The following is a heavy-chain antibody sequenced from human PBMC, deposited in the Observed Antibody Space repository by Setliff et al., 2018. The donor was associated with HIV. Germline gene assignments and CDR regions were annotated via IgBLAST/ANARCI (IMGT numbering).Heavy chain of an antibody. V-gene: IGHV4-61*02. CDR1: GGSIGSGSYY. J-gene: IGHJ6*02. CDR2: IYTSGST. Sequence: KPSETLSLTCTVSGGSIGSGSYYWNWIRQPAGKGLEWIGRIYTSGSTNYNPSLKSRVTISVDTSKNQFSLKLSSVTAADTAVYYCAREDYYYYGMDVWGQGTTVTVSS. CDR3: AREDYYYYGMDV.